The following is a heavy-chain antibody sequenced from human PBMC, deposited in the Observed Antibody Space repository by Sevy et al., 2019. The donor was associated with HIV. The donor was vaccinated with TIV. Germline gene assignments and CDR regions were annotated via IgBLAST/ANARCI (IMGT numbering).Heavy chain of an antibody. CDR1: GGSISTGGDC. CDR3: ATNRGTFFGVDL. Sequence: SESLSLTCTVSGGSISTGGDCWSWIRQPPGKGLEWIGYIYHSGVTNYNPSLKTRVNISIDRSKKQFSLNLTSVTAADTAVYFCATNRGTFFGVDLWGQGTLVTVSS. J-gene: IGHJ4*02. V-gene: IGHV4-30-2*01. D-gene: IGHD3-3*01. CDR2: IYHSGVT.